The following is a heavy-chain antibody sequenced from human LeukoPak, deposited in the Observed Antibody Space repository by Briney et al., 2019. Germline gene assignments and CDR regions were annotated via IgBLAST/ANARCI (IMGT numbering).Heavy chain of an antibody. CDR3: ARHRRAGAAAGTYYMDV. CDR2: IYYSGST. J-gene: IGHJ6*03. CDR1: GGSISSYY. V-gene: IGHV4-39*01. D-gene: IGHD6-13*01. Sequence: PSETLSLTCTVSGGSISSYYWSWIRQPPGKGLEWIGSIYYSGSTYYNPSLKSRVTISVDTSKNQFSLKLSSVTAADTAVYYCARHRRAGAAAGTYYMDVWGKGTTVTISS.